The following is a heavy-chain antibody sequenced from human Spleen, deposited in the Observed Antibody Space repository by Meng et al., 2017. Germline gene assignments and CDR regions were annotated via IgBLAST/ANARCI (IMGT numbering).Heavy chain of an antibody. Sequence: QVHPQQWGGGLFEPSETLSLTCSVYGGSFSGYYLSWIRQPPGKGLEWIGEINHSGSTNYNPSLKSRVTISVDTSKNQFSLKLSSVTAADTAVYYCASGRGSYRFFDYWGQGTLVTVSS. CDR3: ASGRGSYRFFDY. CDR2: INHSGST. J-gene: IGHJ4*02. D-gene: IGHD1-26*01. CDR1: GGSFSGYY. V-gene: IGHV4-34*01.